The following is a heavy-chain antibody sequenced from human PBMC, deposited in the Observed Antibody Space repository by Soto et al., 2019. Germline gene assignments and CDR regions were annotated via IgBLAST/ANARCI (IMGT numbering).Heavy chain of an antibody. J-gene: IGHJ3*02. D-gene: IGHD2-2*02. Sequence: QVQLQESGPGLVKPSQTLSLTCTVSGGSISSGGYYWSWIRQHPGKGLEWIGYIYYSGSTYYNPSLKSRVTISVDTSKNPFSLKLSSVTAADTAVYYCAREKIVVVPAAILSGAFDIWGQGTMVTVSS. CDR1: GGSISSGGYY. CDR3: AREKIVVVPAAILSGAFDI. CDR2: IYYSGST. V-gene: IGHV4-31*03.